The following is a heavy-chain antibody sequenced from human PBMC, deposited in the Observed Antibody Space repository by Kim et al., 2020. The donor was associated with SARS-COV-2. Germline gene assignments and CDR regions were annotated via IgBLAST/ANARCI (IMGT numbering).Heavy chain of an antibody. V-gene: IGHV4-59*01. CDR2: IYYSGST. D-gene: IGHD4-17*01. J-gene: IGHJ4*02. CDR1: GGSISSYY. CDR3: ASVWAYGDLNFDY. Sequence: SETLSLTCTVSGGSISSYYWGWIRQPPGKGLEWIGYIYYSGSTNYNPSLTSRVPISVDTSKNPFSLKLSSVTAAATAVYYCASVWAYGDLNFDYWVQGTL.